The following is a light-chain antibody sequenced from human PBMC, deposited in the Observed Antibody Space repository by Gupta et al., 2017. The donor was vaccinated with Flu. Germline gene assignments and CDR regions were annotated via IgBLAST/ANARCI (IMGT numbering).Light chain of an antibody. CDR3: QQYNNWPHI. V-gene: IGKV3-15*01. CDR1: QSVSSN. Sequence: DRVMTQSAASLSVSPGERVTLSWRASQSVSSNLAWYQQKPGQAPRLLIYAASTGATGVPARFSGSGFGTEFTLTISSLQSEDFALYFCQQYNNWPHIFGGGSMVDVK. CDR2: AAS. J-gene: IGKJ4*01.